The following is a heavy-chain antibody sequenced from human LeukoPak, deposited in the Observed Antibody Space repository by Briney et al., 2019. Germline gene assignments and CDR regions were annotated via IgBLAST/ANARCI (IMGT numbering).Heavy chain of an antibody. CDR2: INPNSGGT. CDR1: GYTFTSNA. V-gene: IGHV1-2*02. Sequence: ASVKVSCKASGYTFTSNAMHWVRQAPGQGLEWMGWINPNSGGTNYAQKFQGRVTMTRDTSISTAYMELSRLRSDDTAVYYCARGGYSGYDPIDYWGQGTLVTVSS. CDR3: ARGGYSGYDPIDY. J-gene: IGHJ4*02. D-gene: IGHD5-12*01.